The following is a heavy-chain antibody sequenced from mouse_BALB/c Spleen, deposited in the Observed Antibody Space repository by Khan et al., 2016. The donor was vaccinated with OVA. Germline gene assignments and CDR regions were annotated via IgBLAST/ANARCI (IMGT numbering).Heavy chain of an antibody. CDR3: ARGGYSLFAY. CDR1: GYTFTDYI. V-gene: IGHV1-77*01. CDR2: ISPGSGST. J-gene: IGHJ3*01. Sequence: QVQLKQSGPELVRPGASVKMSCKASGYTFTDYIIHWVKQTTGQGLEWIGDISPGSGSTYYNEKFKGKATLTADKSSNTAYMQLSSLTSDDSAVYFCARGGYSLFAYWGQGTLVTVSA. D-gene: IGHD2-14*01.